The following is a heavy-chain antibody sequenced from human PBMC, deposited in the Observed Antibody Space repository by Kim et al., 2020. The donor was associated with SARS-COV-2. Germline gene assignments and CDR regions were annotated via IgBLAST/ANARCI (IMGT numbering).Heavy chain of an antibody. J-gene: IGHJ4*02. CDR2: TRNRANSYTT. CDR1: GFTFSYHY. CDR3: ALLYPPTDTY. Sequence: GGSLRLSCAASGFTFSYHYIDWVRQAPGKGLEWVGRTRNRANSYTTAYAASGKGRFTISRDDSMNSVKLQMDSLNTDDTAVYYCALLYPPTDTYWGQGTL. V-gene: IGHV3-72*01.